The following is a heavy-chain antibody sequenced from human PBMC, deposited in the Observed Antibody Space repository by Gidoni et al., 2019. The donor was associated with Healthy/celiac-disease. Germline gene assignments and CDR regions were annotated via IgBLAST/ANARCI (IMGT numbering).Heavy chain of an antibody. D-gene: IGHD1-1*01. CDR1: GGTSSSYA. Sequence: QVQLVQSGAEVKKPGSSVKVSCKASGGTSSSYAISWVRQAPGQGLEWMGGIIPIFGTANYAQKFQGRVTITADESTSTAYMELSSLRSEDTAVYYCARDRDNWNDGGAYNWFDPWGQGTLVTVSS. V-gene: IGHV1-69*01. CDR2: IIPIFGTA. J-gene: IGHJ5*02. CDR3: ARDRDNWNDGGAYNWFDP.